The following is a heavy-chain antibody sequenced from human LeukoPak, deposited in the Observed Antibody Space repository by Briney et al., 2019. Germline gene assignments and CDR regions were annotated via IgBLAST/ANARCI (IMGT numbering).Heavy chain of an antibody. CDR1: EFSVGSNY. V-gene: IGHV3-66*01. Sequence: GGSLRLSCAASEFSVGSNYMTWVRQAPGKGLEWVSLIYSGGSTYYADSVKGRFTISRDNSKNTLYLQMNSLRAEDTAVYYCARMYYYDSSGSRGVDYWGQGTLVTVSS. CDR3: ARMYYYDSSGSRGVDY. D-gene: IGHD3-22*01. CDR2: IYSGGST. J-gene: IGHJ4*02.